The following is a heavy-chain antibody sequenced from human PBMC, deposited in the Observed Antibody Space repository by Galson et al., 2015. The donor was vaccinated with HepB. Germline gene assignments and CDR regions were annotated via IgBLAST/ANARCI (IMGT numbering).Heavy chain of an antibody. CDR2: IFWDDDK. CDR1: GFSLNTPGMG. Sequence: PALVKPTQTLSLPCSFSGFSLNTPGMGVGWIRQPPGKALEWLALIFWDDDKRYNSSLKPRLTITKDTSRNQVVLTLTNMDPLDTATYYCAHYTSSSQSYYLDSWGHRTLVTVSS. CDR3: AHYTSSSQSYYLDS. V-gene: IGHV2-5*02. D-gene: IGHD6-6*01. J-gene: IGHJ4*01.